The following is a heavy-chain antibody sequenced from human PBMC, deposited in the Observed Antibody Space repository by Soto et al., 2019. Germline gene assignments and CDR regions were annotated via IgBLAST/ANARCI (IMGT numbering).Heavy chain of an antibody. CDR2: IIPIFGTA. V-gene: IGHV1-69*13. CDR3: ARKTRHIVVVTAIQDYYGMDV. Sequence: GASVKVSCKASGGTFSSYAISWVRQAPGQGLEWMGGIIPIFGTANYAQKFQGRVTITADESTSTAYMELSSLRSEDTAVYYCARKTRHIVVVTAIQDYYGMDVWGQGTTVTVSS. J-gene: IGHJ6*02. D-gene: IGHD2-21*02. CDR1: GGTFSSYA.